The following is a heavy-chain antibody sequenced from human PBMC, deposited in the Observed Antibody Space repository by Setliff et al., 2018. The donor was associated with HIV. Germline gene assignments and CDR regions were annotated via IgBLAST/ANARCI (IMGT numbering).Heavy chain of an antibody. V-gene: IGHV4-4*09. D-gene: IGHD3-22*01. CDR2: IYTSGST. Sequence: PSETLSLTCTVSGGSISSYYWSWIRQPPGKGLEWIGYIYTSGSTNYNPSLKSRVTISVDTSKNQFSLKLSSVTAADPAVYYCARGLSFYDPGGFDYWGQGTLVTISS. J-gene: IGHJ4*02. CDR1: GGSISSYY. CDR3: ARGLSFYDPGGFDY.